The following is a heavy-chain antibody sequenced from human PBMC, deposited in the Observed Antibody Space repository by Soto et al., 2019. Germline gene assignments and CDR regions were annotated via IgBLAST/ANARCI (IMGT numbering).Heavy chain of an antibody. CDR1: GGSISSGGYY. D-gene: IGHD3-22*01. V-gene: IGHV4-31*03. CDR3: ARAFPRLDYYGMDV. Sequence: PSETLSLTCTVSGGSISSGGYYWSWIRQHPGKGLEWIGYIYYSGSTYYNPSLKSRVTISVDTSKNQFSLKLSSVTAADTAVYYCARAFPRLDYYGMDVLGQGTTVT. J-gene: IGHJ6*02. CDR2: IYYSGST.